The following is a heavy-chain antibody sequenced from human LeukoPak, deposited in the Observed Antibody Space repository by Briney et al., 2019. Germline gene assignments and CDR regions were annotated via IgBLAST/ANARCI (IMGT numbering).Heavy chain of an antibody. D-gene: IGHD2-15*01. CDR3: ARGRYCSGGSCYGMDV. CDR1: GYTFTGYY. CDR2: INPNSGST. J-gene: IGHJ6*02. V-gene: IGHV1-2*04. Sequence: GASVKVSCKASGYTFTGYYMHWVRQAPGQGLEWMGWINPNSGSTNYAQKFQGWVTMTRDTSISTAYMELSRLRSDDTAVYYCARGRYCSGGSCYGMDVWGQGTTVTVSS.